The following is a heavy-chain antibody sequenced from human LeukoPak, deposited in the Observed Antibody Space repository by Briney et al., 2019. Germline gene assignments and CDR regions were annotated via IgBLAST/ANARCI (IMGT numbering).Heavy chain of an antibody. CDR2: ISGDGGST. J-gene: IGHJ4*02. D-gene: IGHD1-14*01. CDR3: AKDIKYNRNYYDY. V-gene: IGHV3-43*02. Sequence: PGGSLRLSCAAYGFTFDDYAMHWVRQAPGKGLEWESLISGDGGSTYYADSVKGRFTISRDNSKHSLYLQMNSLRTEDTALYYCAKDIKYNRNYYDYWGQGTLVTVSS. CDR1: GFTFDDYA.